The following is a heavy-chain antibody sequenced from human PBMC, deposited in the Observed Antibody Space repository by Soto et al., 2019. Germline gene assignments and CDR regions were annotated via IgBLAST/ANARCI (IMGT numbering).Heavy chain of an antibody. D-gene: IGHD6-13*01. CDR1: GGCICSGYYY. J-gene: IGHJ4*02. V-gene: IGHV4-30-4*01. Sequence: SETRSLTRTVSGGCICSGYYYWSWIRQPPGKGLEWIAYIHNSVSSHYNPSLKSRVTISVDKYKNQFSLKMSSVTAADTAVYYCAKDIKKPAADYYFHYWGQGILVSVSS. CDR2: IHNSVSS. CDR3: AKDIKKPAADYYFHY.